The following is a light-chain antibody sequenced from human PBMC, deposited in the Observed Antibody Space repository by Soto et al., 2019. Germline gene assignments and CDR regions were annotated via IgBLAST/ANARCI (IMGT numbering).Light chain of an antibody. Sequence: QSALTQPASVSGSPGQSITISCTGTSSDVGSYNLVSWYQQHPGKAPKLMIYEGSKRPSGVSNHLSGSKSGNTASLTISGLQAEDEADYYCCSYAGSSTFFYVFGTGTKLTVL. J-gene: IGLJ1*01. CDR1: SSDVGSYNL. CDR3: CSYAGSSTFFYV. V-gene: IGLV2-23*03. CDR2: EGS.